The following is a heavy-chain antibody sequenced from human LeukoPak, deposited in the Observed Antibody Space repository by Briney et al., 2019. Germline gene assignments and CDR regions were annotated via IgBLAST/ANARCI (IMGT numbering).Heavy chain of an antibody. J-gene: IGHJ4*02. CDR3: ARNEIAVAGMVTKPFDY. CDR1: GYTFTSYG. V-gene: IGHV1-18*01. D-gene: IGHD6-19*01. CDR2: ISAYNGNT. Sequence: ASVKVSCKASGYTFTSYGISWVRQTPGQGLEWMGWISAYNGNTNYAQKLQGRVTMTTDTSTSTAYMELRSLRSDDTAVYYCARNEIAVAGMVTKPFDYWGQGTLVTVSS.